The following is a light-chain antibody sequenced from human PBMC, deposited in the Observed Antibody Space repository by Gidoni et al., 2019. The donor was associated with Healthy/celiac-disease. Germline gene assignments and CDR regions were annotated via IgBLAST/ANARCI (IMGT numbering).Light chain of an antibody. CDR2: AAY. V-gene: IGKV1-9*01. CDR1: QGISSY. J-gene: IGKJ3*01. CDR3: QQLNSYPA. Sequence: IHLTQSPSFLSASVGDRVTITCRASQGISSYLAWYQQKPGKAPKLLIYAAYTLQSGVPSRFSGSGSGTEFTLTISSLQPEDFATYYCQQLNSYPAFGPGTKVDIK.